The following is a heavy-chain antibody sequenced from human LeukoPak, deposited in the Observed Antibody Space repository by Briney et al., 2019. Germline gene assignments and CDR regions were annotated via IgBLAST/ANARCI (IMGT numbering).Heavy chain of an antibody. CDR2: IKQDGSEK. J-gene: IGHJ5*02. Sequence: GGSLRLSCAASGFTFSSYWMSWVRQAPGKGLERVANIKQDGSEKYYVDSVKGRFTISRDNAKNSLYLQMNSLRAEDTAVYYCARDRPVGSGWYPNWFDPWGQGTLVTVSS. V-gene: IGHV3-7*01. CDR1: GFTFSSYW. D-gene: IGHD6-19*01. CDR3: ARDRPVGSGWYPNWFDP.